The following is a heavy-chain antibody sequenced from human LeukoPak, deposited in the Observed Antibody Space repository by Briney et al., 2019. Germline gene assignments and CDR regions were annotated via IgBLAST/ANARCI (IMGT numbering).Heavy chain of an antibody. J-gene: IGHJ3*02. Sequence: GGSLRPSCAASGFTFSSYWMHWVRQTPGKGLVWVSRINSDGSSTSYADSVKGRFTISRDNAKNTLYLQMNSLRAEDTAVYYCARPTSYCSGGSCYHYDAFDIWGLGTMVTVSS. CDR1: GFTFSSYW. D-gene: IGHD2-15*01. CDR2: INSDGSST. V-gene: IGHV3-74*01. CDR3: ARPTSYCSGGSCYHYDAFDI.